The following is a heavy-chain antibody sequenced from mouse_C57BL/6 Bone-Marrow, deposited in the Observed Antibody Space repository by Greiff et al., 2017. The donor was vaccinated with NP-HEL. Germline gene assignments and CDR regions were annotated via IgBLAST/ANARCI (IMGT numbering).Heavy chain of an antibody. CDR3: ATEQLRLRFAY. J-gene: IGHJ3*01. V-gene: IGHV3-6*01. CDR2: ISYDGSN. CDR1: GYSITSGYY. D-gene: IGHD3-2*02. Sequence: EVKLVESGPGLVKPSQSLSLTCSVTGYSITSGYYWNWIRQFPGNKLEWMGYISYDGSNNYNPSLKNRISSTRDKSKNQFFLKLNSVTTEDTATYYCATEQLRLRFAYWGQGTLVTVSA.